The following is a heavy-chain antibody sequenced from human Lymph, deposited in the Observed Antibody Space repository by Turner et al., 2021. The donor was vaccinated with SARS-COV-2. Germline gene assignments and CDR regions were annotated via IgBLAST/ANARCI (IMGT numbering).Heavy chain of an antibody. V-gene: IGHV3-23*01. CDR3: ANLYPTVSWEFPYAMDV. Sequence: EVQRLESGGGLVQPGGSLRLHCAASGFTFNNYAMTWVRQAPGKGLEWVSTISGKGGSTDHADSVKGRFTISRDHSKNTLYLQMKSLRAEDTAVYYCANLYPTVSWEFPYAMDVWGQGTTVTVSS. D-gene: IGHD3-16*01. J-gene: IGHJ6*02. CDR1: GFTFNNYA. CDR2: ISGKGGST.